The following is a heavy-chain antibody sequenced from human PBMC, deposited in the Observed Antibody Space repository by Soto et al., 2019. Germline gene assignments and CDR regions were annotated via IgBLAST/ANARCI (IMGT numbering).Heavy chain of an antibody. J-gene: IGHJ4*02. D-gene: IGHD6-19*01. CDR1: GFTFDDYA. CDR2: ISWNSCSI. CDR3: AKALSSGSTDFDY. Sequence: EVQLVESGGGLVQPGRSLRLSCAASGFTFDDYAMHWVRQAPGKGLEWVSGISWNSCSIGYADSVKGRFTISRDNAKNSLYLQMNSLRAEDTALYYCAKALSSGSTDFDYWGQGTLVTVSS. V-gene: IGHV3-9*01.